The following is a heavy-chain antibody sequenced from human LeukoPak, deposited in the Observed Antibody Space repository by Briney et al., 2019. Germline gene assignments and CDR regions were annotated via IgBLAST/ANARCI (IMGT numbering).Heavy chain of an antibody. CDR3: AKSFRSTSLDY. Sequence: TGGSLRLSCATSGFSFSSHDMNWVRQAPGKGLEWVSAISGSGDSTYYADSVKGRFTISRDNSRNTLYLQMNSLRAGDTAVYYCAKSFRSTSLDYWGQGTLVTVSS. D-gene: IGHD2-2*01. CDR1: GFSFSSHD. CDR2: ISGSGDST. V-gene: IGHV3-23*01. J-gene: IGHJ4*02.